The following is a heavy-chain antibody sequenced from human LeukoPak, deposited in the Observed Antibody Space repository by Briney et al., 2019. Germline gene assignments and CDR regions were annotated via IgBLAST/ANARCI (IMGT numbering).Heavy chain of an antibody. Sequence: PSETLSLTCTVSGGSISSSDYYWAWLRQPPGKGLEWIGTIFHSATSYYSGTSYFNASLKSRVTISVDTPKNQFSLKMKSVTAADTAVYYCARQEGSPWEYDWFDPRGQGTLVTVSS. J-gene: IGHJ5*02. V-gene: IGHV4-39*01. CDR3: ARQEGSPWEYDWFDP. D-gene: IGHD1-26*01. CDR2: IFHSATSYYSGTS. CDR1: GGSISSSDYY.